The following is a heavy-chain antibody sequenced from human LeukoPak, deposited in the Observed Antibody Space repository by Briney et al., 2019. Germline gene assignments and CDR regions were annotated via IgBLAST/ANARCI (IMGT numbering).Heavy chain of an antibody. CDR2: ISYSGNT. CDR1: GGXITSSS. Sequence: SDTLSLTCTVSGGXITSSSCRWIRQPPGKGLEWIGCISYSGNTNYNPSLKSRVTISLDTSNKQSSLKLSSVPAADTAVYYCARGPDYGDYYFWGEGTLVPVSS. CDR3: ARGPDYGDYYF. V-gene: IGHV4-59*07. J-gene: IGHJ4*02. D-gene: IGHD4-17*01.